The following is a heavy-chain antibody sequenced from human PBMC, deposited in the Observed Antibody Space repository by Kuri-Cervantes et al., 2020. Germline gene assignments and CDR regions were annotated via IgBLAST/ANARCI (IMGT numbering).Heavy chain of an antibody. D-gene: IGHD3-16*02. CDR3: ARDRWDYIWGSYRYEGHDAFDI. V-gene: IGHV4-38-2*02. Sequence: SQTLSLTCAVSGYSISSGYYWGWIRQPPGKGLEWIGSIYHSGSTYYNPSLKSRVTISVDTSKNQFSLKLSSVTAADTAVYYCARDRWDYIWGSYRYEGHDAFDIWGQGTMVHRLL. CDR1: GYSISSGYY. J-gene: IGHJ3*02. CDR2: IYHSGST.